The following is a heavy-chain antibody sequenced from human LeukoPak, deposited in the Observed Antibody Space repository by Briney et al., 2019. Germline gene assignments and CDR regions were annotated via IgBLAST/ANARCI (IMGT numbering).Heavy chain of an antibody. V-gene: IGHV1-3*01. CDR2: INAGNGNT. CDR1: GYTFTSHA. J-gene: IGHJ4*02. CDR3: ARVYCSGGSCYGEGAFDY. D-gene: IGHD2-15*01. Sequence: ASVKVSCKASGYTFTSHAMHWVRQAPGQRLEWVGWINAGNGNTKYSQKFQGRVTITRDTSASTAYMELSSLRSEDTAVYYCARVYCSGGSCYGEGAFDYWGQGTLVTVSS.